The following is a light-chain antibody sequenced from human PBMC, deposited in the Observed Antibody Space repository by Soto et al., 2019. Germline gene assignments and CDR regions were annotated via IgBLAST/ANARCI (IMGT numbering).Light chain of an antibody. CDR2: GNS. Sequence: QSVLTQPPSVSGAPGQRVTISCTGSSSNIGAGYDVHWYQQLPGTAPKLLIYGNSNRPSGVPDRFSGSKSGTSASLAITGLQAEDEADYYCQRYNNWPLTFGGGTK. J-gene: IGLJ2*01. V-gene: IGLV1-40*01. CDR3: QRYNNWPLT. CDR1: SSNIGAGYD.